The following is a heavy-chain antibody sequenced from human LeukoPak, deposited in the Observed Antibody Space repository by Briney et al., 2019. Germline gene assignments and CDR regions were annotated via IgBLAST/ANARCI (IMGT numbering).Heavy chain of an antibody. D-gene: IGHD4-17*01. V-gene: IGHV3-53*01. CDR3: ARDSYGDANFDS. CDR1: GFIVNTNY. Sequence: GGSLRLSCAASGFIVNTNYMSWVRQAPGRGLEWVSFIYADGNTYYADSVKGRFTISRDISKNAVYLQMNSLRAEDTAVYYCARDSYGDANFDSWGQGTLVTVSS. J-gene: IGHJ4*02. CDR2: IYADGNT.